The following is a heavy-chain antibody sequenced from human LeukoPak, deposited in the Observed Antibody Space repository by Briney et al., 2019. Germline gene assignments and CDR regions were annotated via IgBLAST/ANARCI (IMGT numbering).Heavy chain of an antibody. D-gene: IGHD3-16*01. CDR3: TTRACHAGGCSSSFYYYYGLHF. V-gene: IGHV1-69*01. CDR1: GNSISNYA. CDR2: IIPIFGTA. J-gene: IGHJ6*02. Sequence: SVTVSFKASGNSISNYAVSWVRQAPGQGFEWMGGIIPIFGTADYAQKFQGRVTITANQSTSTTYMALSSLKSEDTATYYCTTRACHAGGCSSSFYYYYGLHFWGQGTTVSVSS.